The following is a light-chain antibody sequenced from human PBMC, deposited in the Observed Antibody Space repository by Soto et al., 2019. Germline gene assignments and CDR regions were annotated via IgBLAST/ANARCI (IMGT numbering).Light chain of an antibody. CDR3: QKYNGAPPET. CDR1: QDIRNY. CDR2: AAS. J-gene: IGKJ3*01. V-gene: IGKV1-27*01. Sequence: DIQMTQSPSSLSATVGDRVTITCRASQDIRNYLAWHQQKPGKVPKLLIYAASTLQPGVPSRFSGSGSGTDFTLTISSLQPEDVATYYCQKYNGAPPETFGPGTKVAIK.